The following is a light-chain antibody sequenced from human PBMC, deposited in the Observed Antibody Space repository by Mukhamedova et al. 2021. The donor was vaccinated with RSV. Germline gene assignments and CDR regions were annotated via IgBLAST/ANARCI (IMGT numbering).Light chain of an antibody. CDR3: QQYDNLPRALT. Sequence: WYQRRVHGKAPKLLIYDASNLETGVPSRFSGSGSGTDFTFTISSLQPEDIATYYCQQYDNLPRALTFVGGTKVEIK. CDR2: DAS. V-gene: IGKV1-33*01. J-gene: IGKJ4*01.